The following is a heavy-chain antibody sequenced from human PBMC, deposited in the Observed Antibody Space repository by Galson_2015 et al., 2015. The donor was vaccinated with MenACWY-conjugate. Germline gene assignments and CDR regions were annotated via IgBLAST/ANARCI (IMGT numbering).Heavy chain of an antibody. CDR1: GFTFSSYS. CDR2: ISSSSSYI. Sequence: SLRLSCAASGFTFSSYSMNWVRQAPGKGLEWVSSISSSSSYIYYADSVKGRFTISRDNAKNSLYLQMNSLRAEDTAVYYCARRPTGMVRAYYYYGMDVWGQGTTVTVSS. D-gene: IGHD3-10*01. CDR3: ARRPTGMVRAYYYYGMDV. V-gene: IGHV3-21*01. J-gene: IGHJ6*02.